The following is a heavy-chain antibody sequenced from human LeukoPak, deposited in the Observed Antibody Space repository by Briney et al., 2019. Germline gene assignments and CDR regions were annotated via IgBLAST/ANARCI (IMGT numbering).Heavy chain of an antibody. CDR2: ISSSSSYI. CDR3: ASSFYSSSWYRLLDY. V-gene: IGHV3-21*01. Sequence: SGGSLRLSCAASGFTFSSYSMNWVRQAPGKGLEWVSSISSSSSYIYYADSVKGRFTISRDNAKNSLYLQMNRLRAEDTAVYYCASSFYSSSWYRLLDYWGQGTLVTVSS. D-gene: IGHD6-13*01. CDR1: GFTFSSYS. J-gene: IGHJ4*02.